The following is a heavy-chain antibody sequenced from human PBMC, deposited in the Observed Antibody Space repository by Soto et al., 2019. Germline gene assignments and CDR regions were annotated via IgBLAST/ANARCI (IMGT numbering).Heavy chain of an antibody. J-gene: IGHJ6*02. V-gene: IGHV5-51*01. CDR3: ASTIAAAGTSHYYYGMDV. CDR2: IYPGDSDT. D-gene: IGHD6-13*01. CDR1: GYSFTSYW. Sequence: GESLKISCKGSGYSFTSYWIGWVRQMPGKGLEWMGIIYPGDSDTRYSPSFQGQVTISADKSISTAYLQWSSLKASDTAMYYCASTIAAAGTSHYYYGMDVWGQGTTVTVSS.